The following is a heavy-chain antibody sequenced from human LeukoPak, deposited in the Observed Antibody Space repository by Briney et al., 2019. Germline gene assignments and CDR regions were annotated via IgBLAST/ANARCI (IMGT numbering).Heavy chain of an antibody. CDR3: ATCYDCRTYYFDY. V-gene: IGHV5-51*01. CDR1: GYSFSSYW. D-gene: IGHD3/OR15-3a*01. J-gene: IGHJ4*02. Sequence: GESLKISCKGSGYSFSSYWIGWVRQKPGKGLEWMGIIHPSDSDIRYSPSFQGQVTISVDKSISTAYLQWSSLKASDTAMYYCATCYDCRTYYFDYWGQGTLVTVSS. CDR2: IHPSDSDI.